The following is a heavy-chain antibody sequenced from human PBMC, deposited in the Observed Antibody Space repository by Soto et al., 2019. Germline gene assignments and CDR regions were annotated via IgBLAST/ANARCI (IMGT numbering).Heavy chain of an antibody. Sequence: QLQLQESGPGLVKPSETLSLTCTVSGGSISSSSYYWGWIRQPPGKGLEWIGSIYYSGRTYYNPSLKSRVTISVETSKNHFSLKLSSVTAADTAVYYCARRDYDILPGYHRSSNWFDPWGQGTLVTVSS. CDR2: IYYSGRT. CDR3: ARRDYDILPGYHRSSNWFDP. CDR1: GGSISSSSYY. J-gene: IGHJ5*02. V-gene: IGHV4-39*01. D-gene: IGHD3-9*01.